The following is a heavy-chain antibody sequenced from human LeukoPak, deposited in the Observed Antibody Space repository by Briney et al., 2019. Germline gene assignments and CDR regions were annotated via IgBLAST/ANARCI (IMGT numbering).Heavy chain of an antibody. D-gene: IGHD2-2*01. Sequence: SETLSLTCAVYGGSFSGYYWSWIRQPPGKGLEWIGEINHSGSTNYNPSLKSRVTISVDTSKNQFSLKLSSVTAADTAVYYCARGLLGYCSSTSCYAGWFDPWGQGTLVTVSS. CDR3: ARGLLGYCSSTSCYAGWFDP. CDR2: INHSGST. CDR1: GGSFSGYY. V-gene: IGHV4-34*01. J-gene: IGHJ5*02.